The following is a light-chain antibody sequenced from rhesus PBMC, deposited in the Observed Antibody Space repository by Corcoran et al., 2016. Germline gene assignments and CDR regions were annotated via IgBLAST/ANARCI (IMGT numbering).Light chain of an antibody. V-gene: IGKV1S12*01. J-gene: IGKJ4*01. CDR3: QHYYDKPLT. CDR2: AAS. Sequence: DIQMTQSPSALSASVGDRVTISCRASQNIYSNLAWYQQKPGKAPKLLIYAASSLQTGIPSRFSGSGSGTDFTLTISSLQPEDSAAYYCQHYYDKPLTFGGGTKVELK. CDR1: QNIYSN.